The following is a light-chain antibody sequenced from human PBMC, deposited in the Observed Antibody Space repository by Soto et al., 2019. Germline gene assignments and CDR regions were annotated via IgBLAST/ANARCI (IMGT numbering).Light chain of an antibody. CDR1: QSVSTN. CDR3: QQYNNWPPWT. V-gene: IGKV3-15*01. CDR2: GAS. Sequence: EIVMTQSTATLSVSPGERATLSCRGSQSVSTNLAWYQQKPGQAPRLLIYGASTRATGIPARFSGSGSGTEFTLTISSLQSEDFAVYYCQQYNNWPPWTFGQGTKVEIK. J-gene: IGKJ1*01.